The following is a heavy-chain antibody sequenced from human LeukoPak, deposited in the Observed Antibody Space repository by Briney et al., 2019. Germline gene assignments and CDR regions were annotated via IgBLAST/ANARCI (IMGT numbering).Heavy chain of an antibody. Sequence: GGSLRLSCAASGFTFSSYGMHWVRQAPGKGLEWVAVIWYDGSNKYYADSVKGRFTISRDNSKNTLYLQMNSLRAEDTAVYYCARDGPYYDILTGYYTGYYYYGMDVWGQGTTVTVSS. J-gene: IGHJ6*02. CDR3: ARDGPYYDILTGYYTGYYYYGMDV. D-gene: IGHD3-9*01. CDR2: IWYDGSNK. V-gene: IGHV3-33*01. CDR1: GFTFSSYG.